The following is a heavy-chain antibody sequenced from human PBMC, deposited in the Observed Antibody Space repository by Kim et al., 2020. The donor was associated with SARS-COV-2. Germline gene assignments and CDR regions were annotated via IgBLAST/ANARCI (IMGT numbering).Heavy chain of an antibody. J-gene: IGHJ4*02. D-gene: IGHD3-10*01. V-gene: IGHV1-3*01. CDR3: ARFPTSYYYGSGSPYYFDY. Sequence: GRVTITRDTSASTAYMELSSLRSEDTAVYYCARFPTSYYYGSGSPYYFDYWGQGTLVTVSS.